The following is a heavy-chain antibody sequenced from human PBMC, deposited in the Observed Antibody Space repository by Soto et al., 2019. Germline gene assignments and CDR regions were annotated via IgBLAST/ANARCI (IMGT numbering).Heavy chain of an antibody. CDR1: GGSVSSGSHY. D-gene: IGHD1-20*01. CDR2: IYYSGST. V-gene: IGHV4-61*01. CDR3: ARENDHPNNGGMDV. Sequence: QVQLQESGPGLVKPSETLSLTCTVSGGSVSSGSHYWNWIRQPPGKGLEWIGYIYYSGSTNYNPALKARVTXXVXTXXNQLSLKPSSVTAADTAVYYCARENDHPNNGGMDVWGQGTTVTVAS. J-gene: IGHJ6*02.